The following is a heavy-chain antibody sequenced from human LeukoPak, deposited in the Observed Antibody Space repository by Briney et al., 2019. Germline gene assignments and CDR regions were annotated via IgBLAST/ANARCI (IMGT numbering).Heavy chain of an antibody. CDR1: QFTFSRHT. CDR3: ARDLASSWYDHLDY. D-gene: IGHD6-13*01. CDR2: ISYDGSNK. Sequence: GGSLRLSCAASQFTFSRHTMHWVRQAPGKGLEWVALISYDGSNKYYADSVKGRFTISRDNSKNTLYLQMNSLRADDTAMYYCARDLASSWYDHLDYWGQGTLVTVSS. V-gene: IGHV3-30*04. J-gene: IGHJ4*02.